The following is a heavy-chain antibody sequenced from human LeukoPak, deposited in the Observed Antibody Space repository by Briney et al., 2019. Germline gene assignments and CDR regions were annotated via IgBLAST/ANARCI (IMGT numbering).Heavy chain of an antibody. D-gene: IGHD4-23*01. Sequence: SETLSLTCTVSGGSISSYYWSWIRQPRGKGLEWIGYIYYSGSTNYNPSLKSRVTISVDTSKNQFSLKLSSVTAADTAVYYCPREVVDGGNDYWGQGTLVTVSS. V-gene: IGHV4-59*01. CDR2: IYYSGST. CDR3: PREVVDGGNDY. CDR1: GGSISSYY. J-gene: IGHJ4*02.